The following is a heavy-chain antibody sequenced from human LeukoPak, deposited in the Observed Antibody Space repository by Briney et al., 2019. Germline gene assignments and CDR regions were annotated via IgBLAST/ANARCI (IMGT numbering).Heavy chain of an antibody. CDR1: GYTFTSYY. V-gene: IGHV1-46*01. D-gene: IGHD1-7*01. J-gene: IGHJ4*02. Sequence: VASVTVSCKASGYTFTSYYMHWVRQAPGQGLEWMGIINPSGGSTSYAQKFQGRVTMTRDTSTSTVYMELSSLRSEDTAVYYCARVVGITGTTDYWGQGTLVTVSS. CDR2: INPSGGST. CDR3: ARVVGITGTTDY.